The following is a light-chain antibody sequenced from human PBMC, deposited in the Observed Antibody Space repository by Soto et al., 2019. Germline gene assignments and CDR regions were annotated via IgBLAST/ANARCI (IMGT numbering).Light chain of an antibody. CDR1: QSVRSN. J-gene: IGKJ4*01. Sequence: EIVMTQAPTTQTVSSGGRAKHSCRASQSVRSNLAWHTPKPGQAPRLLIYAASTRATGVPARFSGSGSGTEGTLTIRDLQSEEGAVDFCQHYDIWPLTGGGGTKVAIK. CDR3: QHYDIWPLT. V-gene: IGKV3-15*01. CDR2: AAS.